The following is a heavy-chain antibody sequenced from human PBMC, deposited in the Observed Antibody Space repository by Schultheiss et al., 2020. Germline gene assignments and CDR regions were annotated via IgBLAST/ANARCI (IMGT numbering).Heavy chain of an antibody. D-gene: IGHD3-22*01. CDR2: IYYSGST. CDR3: ARGGEYYYDSSGYSTLYYYYYGMDV. Sequence: SETLSLTCTVSGGSISSYYWSWIRQPPGKGLEWIGYIYYSGSTNYNPSLKSRVTISVDTSKNQFSLKLSSVTAADTAVYYCARGGEYYYDSSGYSTLYYYYYGMDVWGQGTTVTVSS. J-gene: IGHJ6*02. CDR1: GGSISSYY. V-gene: IGHV4-59*01.